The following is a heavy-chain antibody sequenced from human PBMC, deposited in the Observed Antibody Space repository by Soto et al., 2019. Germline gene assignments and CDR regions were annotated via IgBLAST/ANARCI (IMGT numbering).Heavy chain of an antibody. CDR3: ARVPSRIAVAGNSLPPYYYYGMDV. V-gene: IGHV1-8*01. Sequence: ASVKVSCKASGYTFTSYDINWVRQATGQGLEWMGWMNPNSGNTGYAQKFQGRVTMTRNTSISTAYMELSSLRSEDTAVYYCARVPSRIAVAGNSLPPYYYYGMDVWGQGTTVTVSS. CDR2: MNPNSGNT. CDR1: GYTFTSYD. D-gene: IGHD6-19*01. J-gene: IGHJ6*02.